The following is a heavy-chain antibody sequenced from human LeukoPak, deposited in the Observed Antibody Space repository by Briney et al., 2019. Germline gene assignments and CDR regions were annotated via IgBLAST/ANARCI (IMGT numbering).Heavy chain of an antibody. CDR1: GGSVSSGSYC. Sequence: PSETLSLTCTVSGGSVSSGSYCWSWIRQPPGKGLEWIGYVYYSGSTNYNPSLKSRVTISLDTSKNQFSLKLSSVTAADTAVYYCARDFAATHGMDVWGQGTTVTVSS. J-gene: IGHJ6*02. CDR3: ARDFAATHGMDV. CDR2: VYYSGST. D-gene: IGHD2-15*01. V-gene: IGHV4-61*01.